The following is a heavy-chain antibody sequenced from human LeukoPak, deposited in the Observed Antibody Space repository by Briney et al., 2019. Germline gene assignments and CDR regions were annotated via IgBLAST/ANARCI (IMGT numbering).Heavy chain of an antibody. D-gene: IGHD3-10*01. Sequence: GASVKVSCKASGGTFSSYAISWVRQAPGQGLEWMGGIIPIFGTANYAQKFQGRVTITADESTSTAYMELSSLRSEDTAVYYCARDLGHMVRGPGVDYWGQGTLVTVSS. CDR2: IIPIFGTA. CDR1: GGTFSSYA. V-gene: IGHV1-69*13. J-gene: IGHJ4*02. CDR3: ARDLGHMVRGPGVDY.